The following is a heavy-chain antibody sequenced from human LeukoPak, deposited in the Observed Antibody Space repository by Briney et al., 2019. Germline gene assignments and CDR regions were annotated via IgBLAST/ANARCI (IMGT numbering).Heavy chain of an antibody. CDR1: GGSISSYY. Sequence: SETLSLTCTASGGSISSYYWSWIRQPPGKGLEWIGYIYYSGSTNYNPSLKSRVTISVDTSKNQFSLKLSSVTAADTAVYYCARYGGSSSGLDYWGQGTLVTVSS. CDR3: ARYGGSSSGLDY. CDR2: IYYSGST. D-gene: IGHD6-6*01. J-gene: IGHJ4*02. V-gene: IGHV4-59*01.